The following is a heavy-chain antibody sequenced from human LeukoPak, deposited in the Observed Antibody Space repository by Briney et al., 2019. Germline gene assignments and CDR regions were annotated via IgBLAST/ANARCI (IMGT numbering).Heavy chain of an antibody. D-gene: IGHD5-24*01. CDR1: GGSMSSYY. CDR3: ARGARAGYNLEPLDY. CDR2: IYYSGST. J-gene: IGHJ4*02. Sequence: SETLSLTCTVSGGSMSSYYWSWIRQPPGKGLEWIGYIYYSGSTKYNPSLKSRVTISVDTSKNQFSLKLSSVTAADTAVYYCARGARAGYNLEPLDYWGQGTLVTVSS. V-gene: IGHV4-59*08.